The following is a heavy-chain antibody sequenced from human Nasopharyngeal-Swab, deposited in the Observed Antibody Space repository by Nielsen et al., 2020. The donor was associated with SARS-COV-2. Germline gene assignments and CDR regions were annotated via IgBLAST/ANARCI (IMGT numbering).Heavy chain of an antibody. CDR3: VRKVPPTDSSGYQKREDFWDY. J-gene: IGHJ4*02. Sequence: GESLKISCAASGFTFSNSDMNWVHQAPGKGLEWVSGVSWNGSRTHYADSVKGRFIISRDNSRNTLYLQTNSLRAEDTAVYYCVRKVPPTDSSGYQKREDFWDYWGQGTLVTVSS. D-gene: IGHD3-22*01. CDR2: VSWNGSRT. V-gene: IGHV3-35*01. CDR1: GFTFSNSD.